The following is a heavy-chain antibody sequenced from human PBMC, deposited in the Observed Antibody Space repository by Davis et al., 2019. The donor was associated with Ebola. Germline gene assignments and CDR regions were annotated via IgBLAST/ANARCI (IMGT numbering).Heavy chain of an antibody. CDR1: GYTFTNYW. CDR3: ATQKYYYYGMDV. CDR2: IYPGDSET. V-gene: IGHV5-51*01. J-gene: IGHJ6*02. Sequence: GESLKISCKGSGYTFTNYWIAWVRQVPGKGLEWMGSIYPGDSETRYSPSLQGQATISVDKSISTAYLRWSSLKASDTAMYYCATQKYYYYGMDVWGQGTTVTVSS.